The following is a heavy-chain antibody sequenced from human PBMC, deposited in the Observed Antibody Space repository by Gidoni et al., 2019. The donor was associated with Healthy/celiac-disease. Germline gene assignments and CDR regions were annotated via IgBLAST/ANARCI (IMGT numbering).Heavy chain of an antibody. CDR1: GFTFSSYW. CDR2: INSDGSST. D-gene: IGHD2-15*01. J-gene: IGHJ5*02. CDR3: ARARYCSGGSCYLVSWFDP. V-gene: IGHV3-74*01. Sequence: EVQLVESGGGLVHPGGSLRLSCAASGFTFSSYWMHWVRQAPGKGLVWVSRINSDGSSTSYADSVKGRFTISRDNAKNTLYLQMNSLRAEDTAVYYCARARYCSGGSCYLVSWFDPWGQGTLVTVSS.